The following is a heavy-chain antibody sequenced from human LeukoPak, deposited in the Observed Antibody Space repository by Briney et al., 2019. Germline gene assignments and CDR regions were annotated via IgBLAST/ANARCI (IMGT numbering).Heavy chain of an antibody. J-gene: IGHJ3*02. CDR3: ARQYSSGWDTIDAFDI. V-gene: IGHV4-59*08. D-gene: IGHD6-19*01. CDR1: GGSISSYY. CDR2: IYYSGST. Sequence: SETRSLTCTVSGGSISSYYWSWIRQPPGKGLEWIGYIYYSGSTNYNPSLKSRVTISVDTSKNQFSLKLSSVTAADTAVYYCARQYSSGWDTIDAFDIWGQGTMVTVSS.